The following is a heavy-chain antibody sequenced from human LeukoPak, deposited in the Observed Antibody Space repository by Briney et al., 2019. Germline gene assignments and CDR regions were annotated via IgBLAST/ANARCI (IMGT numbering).Heavy chain of an antibody. Sequence: PGGSLRLSCAASGFTFSSYSMNWVRQAPGKGLEWVSGITGSSDKTFYADSVKGRFTISRDSSKNTMYLQMNSLRGEDSAVYYCAKDLSSSWQIDYWGQGTLVTVSS. V-gene: IGHV3-23*01. J-gene: IGHJ4*02. CDR3: AKDLSSSWQIDY. D-gene: IGHD6-13*01. CDR1: GFTFSSYS. CDR2: ITGSSDKT.